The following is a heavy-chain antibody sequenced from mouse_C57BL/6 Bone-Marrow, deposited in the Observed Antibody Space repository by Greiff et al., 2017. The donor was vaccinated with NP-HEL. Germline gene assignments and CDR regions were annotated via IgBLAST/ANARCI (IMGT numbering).Heavy chain of an antibody. CDR1: GYTFTSYW. CDR2: IDPNSGGT. CDR3: ARGHLCGIGARDY. J-gene: IGHJ4*01. Sequence: QVQLQQPGAELVKPGASVKLSCKASGYTFTSYWMHWVKQRPGRGLEWIGRIDPNSGGTKYNEKFKSKATLTVYKPSSSAYMQNSILTSEDSAVYYGARGHLCGIGARDYWGQGTSVTVSS. V-gene: IGHV1-72*01. D-gene: IGHD2-14*01.